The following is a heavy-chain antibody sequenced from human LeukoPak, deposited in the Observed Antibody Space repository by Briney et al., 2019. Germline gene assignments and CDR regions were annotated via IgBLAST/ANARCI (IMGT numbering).Heavy chain of an antibody. CDR2: LFSGGSA. Sequence: PGGSLRLSCVASGFTFSSNSMNWVRQAPGKGLEWVSILFSGGSALYADSVKGRFTISRDNSKNTLYLQMNSLRAEDTAVYYCARFHRGWYFDYWGQGTLVTVSS. V-gene: IGHV3-53*01. D-gene: IGHD2-15*01. CDR1: GFTFSSNS. CDR3: ARFHRGWYFDY. J-gene: IGHJ4*02.